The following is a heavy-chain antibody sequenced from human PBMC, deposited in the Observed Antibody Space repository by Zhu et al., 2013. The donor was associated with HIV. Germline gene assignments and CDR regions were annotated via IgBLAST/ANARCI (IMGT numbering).Heavy chain of an antibody. CDR3: ARSRCSGGSCRHGPPYYFDY. CDR1: GGSFSSYA. CDR2: IIPIFGTA. Sequence: QMHLVQSGAEVKQPGSSVKVSCKASGGSFSSYAISWVRQAPGQGLEWMGGIIPIFGTANYAQKFQGRVTITADKSTSTAYMELSSLRSEDTAVYYCARSRCSGGSCRHGPPYYFDYWGQGTLVTVSS. D-gene: IGHD2-15*01. V-gene: IGHV1-69*06. J-gene: IGHJ4*02.